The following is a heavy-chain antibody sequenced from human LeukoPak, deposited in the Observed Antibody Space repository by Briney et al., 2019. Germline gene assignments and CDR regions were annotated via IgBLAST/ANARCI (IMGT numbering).Heavy chain of an antibody. CDR3: ATEASGLNWFDP. D-gene: IGHD3-3*01. CDR2: INPRSGGT. Sequence: ASVKVSCKASGYTFIDYYIHWVRQAPGRGLEWMGWINPRSGGTNYAQKFQGRVTMTRDTSITTTYMELSRLTPDDSAVYFCATEASGLNWFDPWGQGTLGTVSS. CDR1: GYTFIDYY. J-gene: IGHJ5*02. V-gene: IGHV1-2*02.